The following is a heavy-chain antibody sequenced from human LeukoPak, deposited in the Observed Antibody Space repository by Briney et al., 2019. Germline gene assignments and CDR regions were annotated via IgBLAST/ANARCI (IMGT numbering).Heavy chain of an antibody. CDR1: GFTFSSYA. Sequence: GGSLRLSCAASGFTFSSYAMHWVRQAPGKGLEYVSAISSNGGSTYYANSVKGRFTISRDNSKNTLYLQMGSLRAEDMAVYYCARDGGDEFLGYDAFDIWGQGTMVTVSS. CDR3: ARDGGDEFLGYDAFDI. CDR2: ISSNGGST. V-gene: IGHV3-64*01. J-gene: IGHJ3*02. D-gene: IGHD2-21*02.